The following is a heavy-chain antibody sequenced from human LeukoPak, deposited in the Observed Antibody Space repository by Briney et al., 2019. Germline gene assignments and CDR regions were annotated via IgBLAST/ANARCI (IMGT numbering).Heavy chain of an antibody. V-gene: IGHV4-39*01. CDR2: IYYSGST. CDR3: ARPIEKTDQDYGDYDFAFDI. CDR1: GGSISSSSYY. J-gene: IGHJ3*02. D-gene: IGHD4-17*01. Sequence: PSETLSLTCTVSGGSISSSSYYWGWIRQPPGKGLEWIGSIYYSGSTYYNPSLKSRVTISVDTSKNQFSRKLSSVTAADTSVYYCARPIEKTDQDYGDYDFAFDIWGQGTMVTVSS.